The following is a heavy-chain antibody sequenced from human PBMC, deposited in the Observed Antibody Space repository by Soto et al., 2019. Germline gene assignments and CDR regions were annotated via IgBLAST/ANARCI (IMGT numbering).Heavy chain of an antibody. D-gene: IGHD3-3*01. CDR2: INAGNGNT. CDR1: GYTFTSYA. CDR3: ARGSRITIFGVVTRYFDY. V-gene: IGHV1-3*01. Sequence: GASVKVSCKASGYTFTSYAMHWVRQAPGQRLEWMGWINAGNGNTKYSQKFQGRVTITRDTSASTAYMELSSLRSEDTAVYYCARGSRITIFGVVTRYFDYWGQGTLVTVSS. J-gene: IGHJ4*02.